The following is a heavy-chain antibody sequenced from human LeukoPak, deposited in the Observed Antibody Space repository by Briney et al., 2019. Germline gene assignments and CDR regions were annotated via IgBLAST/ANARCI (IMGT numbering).Heavy chain of an antibody. J-gene: IGHJ4*02. CDR1: GFTFRNYG. CDR3: GKAFFRSGMNLPDY. Sequence: GGSLRLSCAASGFTFRNYGMHWVRQAPGKRLEWVAFVPYDGSNTYYADSVKGRFTISRDNSKNTLYLQMNSLRAEDTAVYYCGKAFFRSGMNLPDYRGQGTLVTVSS. CDR2: VPYDGSNT. D-gene: IGHD3-10*01. V-gene: IGHV3-30*02.